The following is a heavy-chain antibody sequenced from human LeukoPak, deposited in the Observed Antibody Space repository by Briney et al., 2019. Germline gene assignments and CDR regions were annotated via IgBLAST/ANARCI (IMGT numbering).Heavy chain of an antibody. CDR1: GGSFSGYY. J-gene: IGHJ5*02. CDR2: INHSGST. Sequence: SETLSLTCAVYGGSFSGYYWSWIRQPPGKGLEWIGEINHSGSTNYNPSLRSRVTISVDTSKNQFSLKLSSVTAADTAVYYCARVRYCSGGSCSWGQGTLVTVSS. CDR3: ARVRYCSGGSCS. V-gene: IGHV4-34*01. D-gene: IGHD2-15*01.